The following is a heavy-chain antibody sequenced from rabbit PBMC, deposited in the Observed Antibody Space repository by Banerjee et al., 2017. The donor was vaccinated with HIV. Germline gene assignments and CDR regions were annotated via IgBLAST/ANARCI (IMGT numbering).Heavy chain of an antibody. D-gene: IGHD1-1*01. CDR3: ARDTSSSFSSYGMDL. CDR1: GLDFSSYH. CDR2: IYTGSGST. J-gene: IGHJ6*01. Sequence: QEQLVEYGGDLVQPEGSLTLTCKASGLDFSSYHMCWVRQAPGKGLEWIGCIYTGSGSTYYASWAKGRFTISKTSSTMVTLQMTRLTAADTATYFCARDTSSSFSSYGMDLWGPGTLVTVS. V-gene: IGHV1S45*01.